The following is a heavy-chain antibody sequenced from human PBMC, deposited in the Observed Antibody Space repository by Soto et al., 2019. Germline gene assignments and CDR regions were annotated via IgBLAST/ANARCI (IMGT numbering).Heavy chain of an antibody. D-gene: IGHD4-17*01. V-gene: IGHV3-30*03. CDR2: ISYDGSNK. Sequence: PGGSLRLSCAASGFTFSSYAMGSVRRAPGKGLEWVAVISYDGSNKYYADSVKGRFTIARDNSKNTLYLQMNSSVTAADTAVYYCARAMTTVTFYYFDYWGQGTLVTVSS. CDR3: ARAMTTVTFYYFDY. J-gene: IGHJ4*02. CDR1: GFTFSSYA.